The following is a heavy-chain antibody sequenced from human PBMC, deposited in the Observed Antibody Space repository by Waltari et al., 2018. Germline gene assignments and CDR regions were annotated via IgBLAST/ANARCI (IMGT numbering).Heavy chain of an antibody. CDR3: AREGGRTVPGFDP. J-gene: IGHJ5*02. CDR2: IYYSGST. CDR1: GGSISSSSYY. V-gene: IGHV4-39*07. Sequence: QLQLQESGPGLVKPSETLSLTCTVSGGSISSSSYYWGWIRQPPGKGLEWIGSIYYSGSTYYNPSLKSRVTISVDTSKNQFSLKLSSVTAADTAVYYCAREGGRTVPGFDPWGQGTLVTVSS. D-gene: IGHD3-16*01.